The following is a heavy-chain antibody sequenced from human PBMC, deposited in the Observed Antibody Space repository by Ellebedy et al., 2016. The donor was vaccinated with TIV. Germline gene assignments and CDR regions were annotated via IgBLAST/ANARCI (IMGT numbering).Heavy chain of an antibody. V-gene: IGHV3-48*02. D-gene: IGHD3-22*01. J-gene: IGHJ4*02. CDR3: ARGHNFDGSFYWGFDF. CDR2: ISGNSNDI. CDR1: GFTFTTYS. Sequence: PGGSLRLSCAASGFTFTTYSMNWVRQAPGKGLEWVAYISGNSNDIYYADSVRGRFAISRDNAMNSLYLQMQSLRDEGTAVYYCARGHNFDGSFYWGFDFWGQGTLVTVSS.